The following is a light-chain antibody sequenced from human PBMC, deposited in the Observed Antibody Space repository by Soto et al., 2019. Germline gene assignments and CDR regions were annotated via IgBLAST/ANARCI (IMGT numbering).Light chain of an antibody. CDR3: QQDDTYWT. CDR1: QSIRNS. V-gene: IGKV1-5*03. CDR2: GAS. Sequence: DIQMTQSPSTLSASVGDRVTITCRASQSIRNSLAWYQQKPGKVPKLLIYGASSLESGVPPRSSGTVYGTEFTLTISSLQPDDFATYYCQQDDTYWTFGQGTKVEIK. J-gene: IGKJ1*01.